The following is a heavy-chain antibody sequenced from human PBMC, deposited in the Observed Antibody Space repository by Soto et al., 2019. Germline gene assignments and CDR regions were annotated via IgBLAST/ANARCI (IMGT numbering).Heavy chain of an antibody. D-gene: IGHD2-15*01. Sequence: GGSLRLSCAASGFIFKNYALNWFRQAPGKGLEWVASITRDGYNKYYADSVKGRFTISRDNSRDTLSLQMTALTIEDSSVYYCTKSSGGSSAVGMDYWGQGXRVTV. CDR3: TKSSGGSSAVGMDY. CDR1: GFIFKNYA. V-gene: IGHV3-30*04. CDR2: ITRDGYNK. J-gene: IGHJ4*02.